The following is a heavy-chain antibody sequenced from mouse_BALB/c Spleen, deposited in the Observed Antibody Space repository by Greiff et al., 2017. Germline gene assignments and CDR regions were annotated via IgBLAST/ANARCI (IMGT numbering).Heavy chain of an antibody. CDR3: ARGVYYFDY. CDR1: GFTFSDYY. V-gene: IGHV5-4*02. Sequence: VKLMESGGGLVKPGGSLKLSCAASGFTFSDYYMYWVRQTPEKRLEWVATISDGGSYTYYPDSVKGRFTISRDNAKNNLYLQMSSLKSEDTAMYYCARGVYYFDYWGQGTTLTVSS. CDR2: ISDGGSYT. J-gene: IGHJ2*01.